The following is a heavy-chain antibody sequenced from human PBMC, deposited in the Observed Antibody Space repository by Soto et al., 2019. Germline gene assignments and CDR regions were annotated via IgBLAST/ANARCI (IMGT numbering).Heavy chain of an antibody. CDR1: GGSISSYY. D-gene: IGHD3-3*01. CDR2: IYYSGST. V-gene: IGHV4-59*08. CDR3: ARHLGGNTYYDFWSGYYPPGYYYYYMDV. J-gene: IGHJ6*03. Sequence: SETLSLTCTVSGGSISSYYWSWIRQPPGKGLEWIGYIYYSGSTNYNPSLKSRVTISVDTSKNQFSLKLSSVTAADTAVYYCARHLGGNTYYDFWSGYYPPGYYYYYMDVWGKGTTVTVSS.